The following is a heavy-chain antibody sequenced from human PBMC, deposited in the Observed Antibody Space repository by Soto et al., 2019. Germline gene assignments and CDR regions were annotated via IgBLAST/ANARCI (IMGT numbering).Heavy chain of an antibody. CDR3: ARSRGSYYSNFDS. D-gene: IGHD3-10*01. V-gene: IGHV1-69*08. CDR2: VIPILGAS. J-gene: IGHJ4*02. Sequence: QVQLVQSGAEVKKPGSSVKVSCKASADTFTGYTVTWVRQAPGQGLEWVGRVIPILGASNFAQKFQGRVTLSANKYPDTAYMVLTRLTSEYTAVYYSARSRGSYYSNFDSWGQGTLVTLSS. CDR1: ADTFTGYT.